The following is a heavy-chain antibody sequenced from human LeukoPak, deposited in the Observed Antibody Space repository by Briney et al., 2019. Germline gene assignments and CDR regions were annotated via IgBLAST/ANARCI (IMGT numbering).Heavy chain of an antibody. D-gene: IGHD4-11*01. J-gene: IGHJ6*03. CDR3: ARDKDYSNYYDYYYYMDV. V-gene: IGHV3-33*01. Sequence: GGSLRLSCAASGFTFSSYGMHWGPQAPGKGLEWGAVIWYDGSNKYYADSVKGRFTISRDNSKNTLYLQMNSLRAEDTAVYYCARDKDYSNYYDYYYYMDVWGKGTTVTVSS. CDR2: IWYDGSNK. CDR1: GFTFSSYG.